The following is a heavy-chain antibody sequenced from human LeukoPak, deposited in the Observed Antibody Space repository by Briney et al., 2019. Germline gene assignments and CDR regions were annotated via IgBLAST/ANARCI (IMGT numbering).Heavy chain of an antibody. CDR1: SDAITSY. CDR3: ARRPRAPDI. V-gene: IGHV4-59*01. J-gene: IGHJ3*02. CDR2: IFHTGII. Sequence: PSETLSLTCIIPSDAITSYWSWIRQPPGKGLEFLGYIFHTGIIKYNPSLGSRLTISLDTSKRQLSPRLTSVTAADTANYFCARRPRAPDIWGQGTMVIVSS.